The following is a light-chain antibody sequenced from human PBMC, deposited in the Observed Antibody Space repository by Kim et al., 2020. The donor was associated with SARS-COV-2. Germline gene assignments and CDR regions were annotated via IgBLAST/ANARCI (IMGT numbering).Light chain of an antibody. Sequence: ALGQTARITCGGNNIGSKNVHWYQQKPGQAPVLVIYRDSNRPSGIPERFSGSNSGNTATLTISRAQAGDEADYYCQVWDSSTLNWVFGGGTQLTVL. V-gene: IGLV3-9*01. CDR1: NIGSKN. J-gene: IGLJ3*02. CDR3: QVWDSSTLNWV. CDR2: RDS.